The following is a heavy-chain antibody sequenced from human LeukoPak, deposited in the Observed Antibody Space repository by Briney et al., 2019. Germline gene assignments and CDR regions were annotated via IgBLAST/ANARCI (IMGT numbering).Heavy chain of an antibody. Sequence: GASVKVSCKASGYTFTSYGISWVRQAPGQGLEWMGRIIPILGIANYAQKFQGRVTITADKSTSTAYMELSSLRSEDTAVYYCARSEGAATFDYWGQGTLVTVSS. CDR1: GYTFTSYG. J-gene: IGHJ4*02. V-gene: IGHV1-69*04. CDR2: IIPILGIA. CDR3: ARSEGAATFDY. D-gene: IGHD3-16*01.